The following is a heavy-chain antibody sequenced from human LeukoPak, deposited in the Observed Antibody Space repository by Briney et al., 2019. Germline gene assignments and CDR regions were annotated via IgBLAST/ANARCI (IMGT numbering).Heavy chain of an antibody. V-gene: IGHV3-7*03. Sequence: GGSLRLSCAASGFPFSTYWMNWVRQAPGKGLEWVANIKQDGSEKNHVDSVQGRFTISRDNAKNSLYLQMSGLRAEDTAVYYCARARGYDSSGNDAFDIWGQGTMVTVSS. CDR1: GFPFSTYW. CDR3: ARARGYDSSGNDAFDI. CDR2: IKQDGSEK. J-gene: IGHJ3*02. D-gene: IGHD3-22*01.